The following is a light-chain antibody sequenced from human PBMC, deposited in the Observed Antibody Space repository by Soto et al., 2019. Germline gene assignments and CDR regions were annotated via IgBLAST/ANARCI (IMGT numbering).Light chain of an antibody. Sequence: EIVLTQSPGTLSLSPGERATHSCRASQSVNSDYLAWYQQKPGQAPRLLIYGASSRATGIPDRFSGSGSGTDFTLTISRLEPEDFAVYYCQQYGSSPLLTFGPGTKVDIK. J-gene: IGKJ3*01. CDR3: QQYGSSPLLT. V-gene: IGKV3-20*01. CDR1: QSVNSDY. CDR2: GAS.